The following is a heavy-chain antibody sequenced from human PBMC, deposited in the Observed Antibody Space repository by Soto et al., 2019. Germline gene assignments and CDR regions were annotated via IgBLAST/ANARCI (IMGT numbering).Heavy chain of an antibody. CDR2: ISAYNGNT. J-gene: IGHJ5*02. Sequence: ASVKVSCKASGYTFTSYGISWVRQAPGQGLEWMGWISAYNGNTNYAQKLQGRVTMTTDTSTSTAYMELRSLRSDDTAVYYCARDMNIYFWRGLQNWFDPWGQGPLVTVSS. D-gene: IGHD3-3*01. CDR3: ARDMNIYFWRGLQNWFDP. CDR1: GYTFTSYG. V-gene: IGHV1-18*01.